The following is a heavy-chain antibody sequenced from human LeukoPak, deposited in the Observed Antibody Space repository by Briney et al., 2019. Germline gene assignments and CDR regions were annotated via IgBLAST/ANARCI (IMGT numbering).Heavy chain of an antibody. D-gene: IGHD3-22*01. CDR3: ARGNYYDSSGYLSY. V-gene: IGHV1-69*06. J-gene: IGHJ4*02. Sequence: SVKVSRKGSGGTFGGYGISWGRQAPGQRLEWMGGIIPIFGTANYAQKFQGRVTITADKSTSTAYMELSSLRSEDTAVYYCARGNYYDSSGYLSYWGQGTLVTVSS. CDR1: GGTFGGYG. CDR2: IIPIFGTA.